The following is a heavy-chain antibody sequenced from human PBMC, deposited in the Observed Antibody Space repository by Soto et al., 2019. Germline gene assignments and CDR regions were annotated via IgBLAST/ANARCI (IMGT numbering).Heavy chain of an antibody. V-gene: IGHV3-74*01. D-gene: IGHD1-26*01. CDR3: ARGGWGAYYLDT. J-gene: IGHJ4*02. CDR2: IKYDESST. Sequence: EVQLVESGGGVVQPGGSLRLSCAASGFNFRNYWMHWVRQAPGKGLVWVSRIKYDESSTDYADSVYGRFIISRDNGKNTVYMQMNSLRSEDTAVYYCARGGWGAYYLDTCGQGTVVTVSS. CDR1: GFNFRNYW.